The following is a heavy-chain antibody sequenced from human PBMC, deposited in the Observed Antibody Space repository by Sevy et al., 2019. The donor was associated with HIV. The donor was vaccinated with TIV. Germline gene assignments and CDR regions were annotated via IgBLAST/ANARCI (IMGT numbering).Heavy chain of an antibody. J-gene: IGHJ4*02. Sequence: GGSLRLSCVASGFTLNNYWMHWVRQAPGKGLEWVANINQDGGVTYYVDSVRGRFTISRDNGRNLGFLQMNGLRVDDTALYFCVRAIAKDGSFWGQGTLVTVSS. V-gene: IGHV3-7*01. D-gene: IGHD6-13*01. CDR1: GFTLNNYW. CDR2: INQDGGVT. CDR3: VRAIAKDGSF.